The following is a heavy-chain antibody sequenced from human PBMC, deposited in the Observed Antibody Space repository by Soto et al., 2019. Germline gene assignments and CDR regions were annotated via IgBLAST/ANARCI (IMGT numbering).Heavy chain of an antibody. Sequence: SVKVSCKASGGTFSSYAISWVRQAPGQGLEWMGGIIPIFGTANYAQKFQGRVTITADESTSTADMELSSLRSEDTAVYYCARGDSVSYYWAFDIWGQGTMVTV. CDR3: ARGDSVSYYWAFDI. CDR1: GGTFSSYA. D-gene: IGHD1-26*01. V-gene: IGHV1-69*13. J-gene: IGHJ3*02. CDR2: IIPIFGTA.